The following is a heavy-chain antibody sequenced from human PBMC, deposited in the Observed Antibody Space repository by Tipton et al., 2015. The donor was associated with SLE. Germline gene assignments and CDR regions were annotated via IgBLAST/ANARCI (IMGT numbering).Heavy chain of an antibody. CDR2: ISYSGNT. CDR3: ARGGLGSDLRGSIYLGL. D-gene: IGHD7-27*01. V-gene: IGHV4-59*01. J-gene: IGHJ1*01. Sequence: TLSLTCTVSGTSISGYYWNWIRQSPGRGLEWVGHISYSGNTNYNPSLKRRVTISVDTSKTHFSLNLSSVTAADTAVYYCARGGLGSDLRGSIYLGLWGQGALVTVSS. CDR1: GTSISGYY.